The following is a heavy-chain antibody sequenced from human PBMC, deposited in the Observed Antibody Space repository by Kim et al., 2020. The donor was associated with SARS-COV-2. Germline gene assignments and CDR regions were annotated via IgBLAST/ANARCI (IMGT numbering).Heavy chain of an antibody. CDR3: TRGYFGVDY. J-gene: IGHJ4*02. V-gene: IGHV3-23*01. D-gene: IGHD2-21*01. Sequence: GGTYYADSVRGRYTISRDNSQNTLYLQMDNLRADDTATYYCTRGYFGVDYWGQGTLVTVSS. CDR2: GGT.